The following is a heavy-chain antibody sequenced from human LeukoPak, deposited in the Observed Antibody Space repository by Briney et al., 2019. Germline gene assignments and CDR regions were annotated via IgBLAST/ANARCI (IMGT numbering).Heavy chain of an antibody. CDR2: MYAGGTT. D-gene: IGHD6-19*01. CDR1: GVIVSRDF. CDR3: ARGSGSGRPLDR. J-gene: IGHJ5*02. V-gene: IGHV3-53*01. Sequence: GGSVRLSCAASGVIVSRDFMSWVRQAPGKGLQWVAIMYAGGTTDYSDSVRGRFHISRDSSNNTLSLQINSLRAEDTAVYYCARGSGSGRPLDRWGQGALVTVSS.